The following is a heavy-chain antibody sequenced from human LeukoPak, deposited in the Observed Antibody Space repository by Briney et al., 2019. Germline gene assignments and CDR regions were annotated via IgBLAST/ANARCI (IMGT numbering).Heavy chain of an antibody. CDR2: ISWNSGSI. Sequence: PGGSLRLSCAASGFTFDDYAMHWVRQAPGKGLEWVSGISWNSGSIGYADSVKGRFTISRDNAKNSLYLQMNSLRAEDTALYYCAKGYSGIYLGDFDYWGQGTLVTVSS. D-gene: IGHD1-26*01. J-gene: IGHJ4*02. CDR3: AKGYSGIYLGDFDY. V-gene: IGHV3-9*01. CDR1: GFTFDDYA.